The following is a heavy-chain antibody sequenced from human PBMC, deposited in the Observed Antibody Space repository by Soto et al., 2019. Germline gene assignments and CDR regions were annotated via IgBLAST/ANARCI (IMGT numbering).Heavy chain of an antibody. CDR3: AKEGGLSGSYYISSSYYFDS. V-gene: IGHV3-30*18. J-gene: IGHJ4*02. D-gene: IGHD1-26*01. Sequence: QVQLVESGGGVVQPGRSLRLSCVASGFTFSSYGMQWVRQAPGKGLEWVAIISYDGSNTYYADSVKGRFTISRDNSKNTMYLQMNSLRAEDTSVYYCAKEGGLSGSYYISSSYYFDSWGQGTLVTVSS. CDR2: ISYDGSNT. CDR1: GFTFSSYG.